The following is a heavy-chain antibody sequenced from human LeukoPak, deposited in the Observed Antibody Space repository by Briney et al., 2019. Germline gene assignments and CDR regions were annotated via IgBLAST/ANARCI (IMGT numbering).Heavy chain of an antibody. D-gene: IGHD3-9*01. CDR1: GFTFSSYG. J-gene: IGHJ3*02. Sequence: GGSLRLSCAASGFTFSSYGMHWVRQAPGKGLEWVAFIRYDGRNKYYADSVKGRFNISRDNSKNTLYVQMNSLRAEDTAVYYCAKGPNYDILTGWRKTYNAFDIWGQGTMVTVSS. CDR2: IRYDGRNK. CDR3: AKGPNYDILTGWRKTYNAFDI. V-gene: IGHV3-30*02.